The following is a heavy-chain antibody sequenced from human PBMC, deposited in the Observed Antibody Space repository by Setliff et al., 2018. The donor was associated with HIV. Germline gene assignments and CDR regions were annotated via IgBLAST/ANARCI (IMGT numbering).Heavy chain of an antibody. CDR3: ARGFLRSRRRWFDP. J-gene: IGHJ5*02. D-gene: IGHD4-17*01. CDR1: GESLSDYY. CDR2: INHNKSS. V-gene: IGHV4-34*01. Sequence: SETLSLTCAVYGESLSDYYWSWIRQPPGKGLEWIGEINHNKSSDYNPSLKSRVTMSVDTSKNQFSLKVKSVTAADTAVYYCARGFLRSRRRWFDPWGQGTLVTVSS.